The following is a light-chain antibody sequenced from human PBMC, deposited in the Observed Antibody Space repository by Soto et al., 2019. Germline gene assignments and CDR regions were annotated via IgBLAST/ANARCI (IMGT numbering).Light chain of an antibody. CDR2: ATS. V-gene: IGKV3-20*01. CDR3: QQYGTSPRYT. J-gene: IGKJ2*01. CDR1: QSISSNY. Sequence: EIVLTQSPGTLSLSPGERATLSCRASQSISSNYLAWYQQKPGQAPRLLMYATSTRATGIPDRFSGSGSGTDFTLTITRLEPEDFAEYYCQQYGTSPRYTFGQGTKLEIK.